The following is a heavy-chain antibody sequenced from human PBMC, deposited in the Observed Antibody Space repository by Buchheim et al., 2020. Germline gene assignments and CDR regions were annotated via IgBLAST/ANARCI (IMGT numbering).Heavy chain of an antibody. CDR2: ISYDGRVT. CDR3: GPLWANNY. D-gene: IGHD1-26*01. CDR1: GFTLFHNYV. J-gene: IGHJ4*02. Sequence: QVQVVESGGGVVQPGRSLRLSCVVSGFTLFHNYVMHFVRDAPGKGQGGLSVISYDGRVTYYEYSESGRITVCKNNSKNMLYLVMNSLQHEDTAVYYCGPLWANNYWGQGT. V-gene: IGHV3-30*03.